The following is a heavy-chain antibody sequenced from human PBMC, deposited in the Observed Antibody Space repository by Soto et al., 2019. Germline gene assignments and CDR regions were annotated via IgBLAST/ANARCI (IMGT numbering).Heavy chain of an antibody. V-gene: IGHV4-30-2*01. J-gene: IGHJ4*02. D-gene: IGHD5-12*01. CDR2: IHHSGTT. Sequence: SETLSLTCAVSGGSISSGGYSWSWIRQPPGKGPEWIGYIHHSGTTYYNPSLKSRVTILIDRSKNQFSLKLSSVTAADTAVYYCVRHAQWIIRAYWGQGSLVTVSS. CDR1: GGSISSGGYS. CDR3: VRHAQWIIRAY.